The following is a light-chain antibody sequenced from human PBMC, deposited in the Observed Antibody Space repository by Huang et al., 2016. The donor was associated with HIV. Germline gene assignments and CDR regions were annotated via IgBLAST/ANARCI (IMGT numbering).Light chain of an antibody. Sequence: QLTQSPSSLSASVGDRVTITCRASQGISNTLAQYQQKPGKAPKLLIYDASSLHTGAPSRFSGSGSGTDFTLSISSLQPEDCATYYCQQFNHYPLTFGGGTKVEIE. CDR3: QQFNHYPLT. CDR2: DAS. CDR1: QGISNT. J-gene: IGKJ4*01. V-gene: IGKV1D-13*01.